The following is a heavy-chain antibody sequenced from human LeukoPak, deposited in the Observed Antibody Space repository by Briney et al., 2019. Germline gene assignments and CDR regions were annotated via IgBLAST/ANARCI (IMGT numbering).Heavy chain of an antibody. D-gene: IGHD3-10*01. CDR1: GGSFSGYY. J-gene: IGHJ4*02. CDR3: ARAKLLWFRELLSYFDY. Sequence: SVTLSLTCAVYGGSFSGYYWGWIRQPPGKGLEWIGEINHSGSTNYNPSLKSRVTISVDTSKNQFSLKLSSVTAADTAVYYCARAKLLWFRELLSYFDYWGQGTLVTVSS. V-gene: IGHV4-34*01. CDR2: INHSGST.